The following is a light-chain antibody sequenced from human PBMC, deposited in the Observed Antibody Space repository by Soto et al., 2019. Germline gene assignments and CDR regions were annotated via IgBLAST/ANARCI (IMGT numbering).Light chain of an antibody. CDR3: SSYTSSSPVI. V-gene: IGLV2-18*02. CDR2: EVS. J-gene: IGLJ2*01. CDR1: SSDVGSYNR. Sequence: QSALTQPPSVSGSPGQSVTISCTGTSSDVGSYNRVSWYQQPPGTAPKLMIYEVSNWPSGVPDRFSGSKSGNTASLTISGLQAEDEADYYCSSYTSSSPVIFGGGTKLTVL.